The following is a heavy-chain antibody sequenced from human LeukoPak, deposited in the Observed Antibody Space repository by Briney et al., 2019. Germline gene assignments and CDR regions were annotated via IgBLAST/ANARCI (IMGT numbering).Heavy chain of an antibody. J-gene: IGHJ5*02. CDR1: GFTFDDYG. CDR2: INWNGGST. V-gene: IGHV3-20*04. CDR3: ARGATTTRFGRFDP. Sequence: PGGSLRLSCAASGFTFDDYGMSWVRQAPGKGLEWVSGINWNGGSTGYADSVKGRFTISRDNPKKSLYLQMNSLRAEDTAVYYCARGATTTRFGRFDPWGQGTLVIVSS. D-gene: IGHD4-17*01.